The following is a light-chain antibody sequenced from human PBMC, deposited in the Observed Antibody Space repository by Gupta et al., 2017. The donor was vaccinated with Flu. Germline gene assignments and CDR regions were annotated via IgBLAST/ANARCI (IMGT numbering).Light chain of an antibody. CDR1: SSDVGAYNY. V-gene: IGLV2-11*01. J-gene: IGLJ1*01. CDR2: EVS. CDR3: CSYAGRRA. Sequence: QSALTQPRSVSVSPGQSVAISCTGTSSDVGAYNYVSWYQQHPGKAPKLMIYEVSNRPSGVPDRFSGSKSGNTASLTISGLQAEDEADYYCCSYAGRRAFGTGTKVTVL.